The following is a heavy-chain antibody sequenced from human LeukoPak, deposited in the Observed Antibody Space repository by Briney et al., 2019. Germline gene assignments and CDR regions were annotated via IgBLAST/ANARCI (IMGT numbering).Heavy chain of an antibody. Sequence: GASVKVSCKASGYTFTSYEISWVRQAPGQGLEWMAWISAYNRNTNYAQNLQGRVTMTTDTSTSTAYMELRSLRSDDTAVYYCARHSSGWSFYFDYWGQGTLVTVSS. CDR3: ARHSSGWSFYFDY. CDR1: GYTFTSYE. D-gene: IGHD6-19*01. V-gene: IGHV1-18*01. CDR2: ISAYNRNT. J-gene: IGHJ4*02.